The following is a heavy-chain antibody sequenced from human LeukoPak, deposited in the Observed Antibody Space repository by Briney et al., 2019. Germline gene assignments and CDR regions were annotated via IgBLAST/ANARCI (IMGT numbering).Heavy chain of an antibody. CDR3: ARDLASGSPDAFDI. CDR1: GGSITNNNYY. CDR2: ISSSSTI. V-gene: IGHV3-69-1*01. J-gene: IGHJ3*02. D-gene: IGHD3-22*01. Sequence: ETLSLTCTVSGGSITNNNYYWDWIRQPPGKGLEWVSHISSSSTIYYADSVKGRFTISRDNAKNSLYPQMNSLRDEDTAVYYCARDLASGSPDAFDIWGQGTMVTVSS.